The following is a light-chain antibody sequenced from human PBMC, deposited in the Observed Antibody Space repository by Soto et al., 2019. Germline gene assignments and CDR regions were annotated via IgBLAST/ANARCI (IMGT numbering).Light chain of an antibody. V-gene: IGLV1-40*01. J-gene: IGLJ1*01. CDR1: SSNIGAGYD. Sequence: QSVRTQPPSVSGAPGQRVTISCTGSSSNIGAGYDVHWYQHQPGTAPKLLIYGGSSRPSGVPDRFSGSKSGTSASLAITGLQAEDEADYYCQSYDRSLSGTVFGTGTKVTVL. CDR3: QSYDRSLSGTV. CDR2: GGS.